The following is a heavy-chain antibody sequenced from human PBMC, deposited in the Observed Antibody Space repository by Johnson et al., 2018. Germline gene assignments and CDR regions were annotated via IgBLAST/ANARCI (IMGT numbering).Heavy chain of an antibody. CDR1: GFTFDDYA. J-gene: IGHJ6*02. V-gene: IGHV3-9*01. Sequence: VQLVQSGGGLVQPGRSLRLSCAASGFTFDDYAMHWVRQAPGKGLEWVSGISWNSGSIGYADSVKGRFTISRDNAKNSLYLQMNSLRVEATALYYCAKAAAGTVYYYYGMDVWGQGTTVTVSS. D-gene: IGHD6-13*01. CDR3: AKAAAGTVYYYYGMDV. CDR2: ISWNSGSI.